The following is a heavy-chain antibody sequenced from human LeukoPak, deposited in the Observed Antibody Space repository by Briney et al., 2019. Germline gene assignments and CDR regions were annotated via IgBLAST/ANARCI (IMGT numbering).Heavy chain of an antibody. Sequence: GGSLRLSCAVSGFTFSTFAMHWVRQAPGKGLEWLAVLSYDGSNNDYADSAKGRFTISRDNSKNTLYLQMNSLRAEDTAVYYCATYQLLLSLLFWGQGTLVTVSS. J-gene: IGHJ4*02. V-gene: IGHV3-30-3*01. CDR2: LSYDGSNN. CDR1: GFTFSTFA. D-gene: IGHD2-2*01. CDR3: ATYQLLLSLLF.